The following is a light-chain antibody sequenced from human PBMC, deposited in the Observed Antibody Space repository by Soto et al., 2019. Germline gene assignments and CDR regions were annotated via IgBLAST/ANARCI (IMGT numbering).Light chain of an antibody. CDR1: QRIGTY. Sequence: DIQMTQSPSALSASVGDRVTITCRASQRIGTYVNWYQQKPGKAPKFLISAASSLQSGVPSRFRGSGSGTDFTLTITSLQPEDFAIYYCQQSYSSPLYTFGQGTKLEIK. CDR3: QQSYSSPLYT. J-gene: IGKJ2*01. CDR2: AAS. V-gene: IGKV1-39*01.